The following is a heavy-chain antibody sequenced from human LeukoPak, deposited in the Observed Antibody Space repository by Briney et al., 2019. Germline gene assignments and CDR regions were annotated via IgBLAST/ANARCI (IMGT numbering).Heavy chain of an antibody. CDR2: ISYDGNNK. CDR3: AREHIATSGNNWFDP. CDR1: GFTFSSYA. V-gene: IGHV3-30*04. D-gene: IGHD6-13*01. J-gene: IGHJ5*02. Sequence: PGRSLRLSCAASGFTFSSYAMHGVRQAPGKGLEWVAVISYDGNNKYYGDSVKGRFTISRDNSKNTLYLQMNILRAEDTAMYSCAREHIATSGNNWFDPWGQGTLVTVSS.